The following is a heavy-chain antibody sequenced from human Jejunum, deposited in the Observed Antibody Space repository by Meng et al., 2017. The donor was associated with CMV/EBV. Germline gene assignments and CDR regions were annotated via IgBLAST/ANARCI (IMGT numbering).Heavy chain of an antibody. D-gene: IGHD2-15*01. CDR1: GFTFSGDW. CDR2: INGDGTSS. J-gene: IGHJ4*02. Sequence: SGFTFSGDWMHWVRQAPGKGLMLVSRINGDGTSSGYADSVKGRFTISRDNANNMLYLQLDSLRAEDTAVYYCVTNVYCSGGGCRNYWGQGMLVTVSS. CDR3: VTNVYCSGGGCRNY. V-gene: IGHV3-74*01.